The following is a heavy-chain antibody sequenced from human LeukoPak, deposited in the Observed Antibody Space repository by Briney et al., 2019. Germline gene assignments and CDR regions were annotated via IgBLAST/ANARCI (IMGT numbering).Heavy chain of an antibody. D-gene: IGHD1-20*01. CDR1: YTXXXYY. CDR3: ARDTNWNEFDP. CDR2: INPSGGST. V-gene: IGHV1-46*03. Sequence: YTXXXYYMHWVRQAPGQGLEWMGIINPSGGSTSYAQKFQGRVTMTRDTSTSTVYMELSSLRSEDTAVYYCARDTNWNEFDPWGQGTLVTVSS. J-gene: IGHJ5*02.